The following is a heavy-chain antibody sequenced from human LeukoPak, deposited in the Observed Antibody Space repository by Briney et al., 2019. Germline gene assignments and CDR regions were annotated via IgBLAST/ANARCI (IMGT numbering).Heavy chain of an antibody. Sequence: SETLSLTCTVSGGSISSSSYYWGWIRQPQGKGLEWIASIYYSGSTYYNPSLKSRVTISVDTSKNQFSLKLSSVTAADTAVYYCARDKGRITMIVVVLGAFDIWGQGTMVTVSS. CDR1: GGSISSSSYY. CDR3: ARDKGRITMIVVVLGAFDI. D-gene: IGHD3-22*01. J-gene: IGHJ3*02. V-gene: IGHV4-39*07. CDR2: IYYSGST.